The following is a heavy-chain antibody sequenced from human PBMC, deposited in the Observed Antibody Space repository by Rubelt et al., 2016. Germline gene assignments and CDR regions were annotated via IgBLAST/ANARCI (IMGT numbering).Heavy chain of an antibody. D-gene: IGHD3-22*01. CDR3: ATVCSCGYYSDSRSHTHIDY. Sequence: QMQLQESGPGLVRPSETLSLTCTISRGSVTTGAHYWGWIRPPPGKRLEGIGSIHYSGTAIYNASLKNRVPVSVDTSKNQVPRQLTAVTAAGTAVYVDATVCSCGYYSDSRSHTHIDYWGRGTLVTVTS. CDR1: RGSVTTGAHY. V-gene: IGHV4-39*07. J-gene: IGHJ4*02. CDR2: IHYSGTA.